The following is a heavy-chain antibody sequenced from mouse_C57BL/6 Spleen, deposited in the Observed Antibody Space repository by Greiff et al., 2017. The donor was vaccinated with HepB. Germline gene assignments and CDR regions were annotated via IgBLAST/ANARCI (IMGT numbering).Heavy chain of an antibody. CDR3: ARVYYGNYVPFAY. J-gene: IGHJ3*01. D-gene: IGHD2-1*01. CDR1: GYSITSGYY. CDR2: ISYDGSN. V-gene: IGHV3-6*01. Sequence: EVKLQESGPGLVKPSQSLSLTCSVTGYSITSGYYWNWIRQFPGNKLEWMGYISYDGSNNYNPSLKNRISITRDTSKNQFFLKLNSVTTEDTATYYCARVYYGNYVPFAYWGQGTLVTVSA.